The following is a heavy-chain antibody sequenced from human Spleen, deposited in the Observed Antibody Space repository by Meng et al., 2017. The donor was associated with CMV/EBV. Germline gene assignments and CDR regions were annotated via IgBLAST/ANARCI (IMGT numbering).Heavy chain of an antibody. CDR3: AGAMGYGSWSYAGC. CDR2: INHSGST. D-gene: IGHD3-10*01. CDR1: GGSFSGYY. V-gene: IGHV4-34*01. Sequence: SETLSLTCAVYGGSFSGYYWSWIRQPPGKGLEWIGEINHSGSTNYNPSLESRVAISIDTSSNQFSLRLSSVTAADTAVYYCAGAMGYGSWSYAGCWGQGTLVTVSS. J-gene: IGHJ4*02.